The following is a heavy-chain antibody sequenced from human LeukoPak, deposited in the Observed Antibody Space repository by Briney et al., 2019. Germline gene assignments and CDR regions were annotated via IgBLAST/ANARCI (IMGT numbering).Heavy chain of an antibody. CDR1: GFTFSSYG. J-gene: IGHJ6*02. CDR2: IWYDGSYQ. D-gene: IGHD2-2*01. Sequence: GRSLRLSCSASGFTFSSYGMHWVRQAPGKGLEWVAVIWYDGSYQYYADFVKGRFTISRDNSKNTLHLQMNSLRAEDTALYYCERKAVVPAARGMDVWGQGTTVIVSS. CDR3: ERKAVVPAARGMDV. V-gene: IGHV3-33*01.